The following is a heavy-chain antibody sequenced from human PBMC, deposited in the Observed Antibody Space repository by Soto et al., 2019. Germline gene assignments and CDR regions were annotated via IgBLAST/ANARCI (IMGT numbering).Heavy chain of an antibody. D-gene: IGHD5-12*01. CDR1: GGTFSSYA. CDR2: IIPIFGTA. Sequence: QVQLVQSGAEVKKPGSSVKVSSKASGGTFSSYAISWVRQAPGQGLEWMGGIIPIFGTANYAQKFQGRVTSNADESTGTAYRELSSLRAEDTALYYGAGYGGYEERGGGIDYWGQGTLVTVSS. V-gene: IGHV1-69*01. J-gene: IGHJ4*02. CDR3: AGYGGYEERGGGIDY.